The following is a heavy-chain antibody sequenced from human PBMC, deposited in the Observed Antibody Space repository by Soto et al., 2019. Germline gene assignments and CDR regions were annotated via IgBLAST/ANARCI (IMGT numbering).Heavy chain of an antibody. CDR1: GGSISSGGYS. CDR3: TKGAERTVQRFLDWVCGH. D-gene: IGHD3-9*01. V-gene: IGHV4-30-2*01. Sequence: TSETLSLTCAVSGGSISSGGYSWSWIRQPPGKGLEWIGYIYHSGSTYYNPSLKSRVTISVDRSKNQFSLKLSSVTAADTAVYYCTKGAERTVQRFLDWVCGHWGQGTPVTVSS. CDR2: IYHSGST. J-gene: IGHJ4*02.